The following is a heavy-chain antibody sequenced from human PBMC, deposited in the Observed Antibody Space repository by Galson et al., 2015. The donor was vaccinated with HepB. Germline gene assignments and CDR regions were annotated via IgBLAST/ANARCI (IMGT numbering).Heavy chain of an antibody. CDR1: GFTFSSYA. J-gene: IGHJ5*02. D-gene: IGHD2-15*01. CDR3: AKEDHGSGASNWFDP. V-gene: IGHV3-23*01. Sequence: SLRLSCAASGFTFSSYAMSWVRQAPGKGLEWVSAISGSGGSTYYADSVKGWFTISRDNSKNTLYLQMNSLRAEDTAVYYCAKEDHGSGASNWFDPWGQGTLVTVSS. CDR2: ISGSGGST.